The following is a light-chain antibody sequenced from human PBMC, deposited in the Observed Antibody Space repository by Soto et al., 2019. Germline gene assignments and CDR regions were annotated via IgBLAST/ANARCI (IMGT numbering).Light chain of an antibody. CDR3: QQYNSYSWT. J-gene: IGKJ1*01. V-gene: IGKV1-5*01. CDR2: DAS. Sequence: DIQMTQSPSTLSASVGDRVTITCRASQSISSWLAWYQQKPGKAPKLLIYDASSLESGVPSRYSGSGSGTEFTLTISRLQPGDFATYYCQQYNSYSWTFGQGTKVDIK. CDR1: QSISSW.